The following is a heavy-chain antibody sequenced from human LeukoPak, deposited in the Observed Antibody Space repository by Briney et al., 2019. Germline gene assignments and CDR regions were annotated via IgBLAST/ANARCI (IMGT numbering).Heavy chain of an antibody. J-gene: IGHJ4*02. CDR2: ISGSGGST. D-gene: IGHD3-16*02. Sequence: PGGSLRLSCAASGFTFSSYAMSWVRQAPGKGLEWVSAISGSGGSTYYADSVKGRFTISRDNSKNTLYLQMNSLRAEDTAVYYCAKEKGPVWGSYRYVYFDYWGQGTLVTVSS. V-gene: IGHV3-23*01. CDR3: AKEKGPVWGSYRYVYFDY. CDR1: GFTFSSYA.